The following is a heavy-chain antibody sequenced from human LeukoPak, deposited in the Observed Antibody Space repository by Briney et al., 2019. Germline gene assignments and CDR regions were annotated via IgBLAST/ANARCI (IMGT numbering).Heavy chain of an antibody. CDR1: GFTFSSYS. J-gene: IGHJ4*02. D-gene: IGHD2-15*01. V-gene: IGHV3-48*01. CDR2: ISSSSSTI. Sequence: GGSLRLSCAASGFTFSSYSMNWVRQAPGTGLEWVSYISSSSSTIYYADSVKGRFTISRDNAKNSLYLQMNSLRAEDTAVYYCARERFVVVVAATIFDYWGQGTLVTVSS. CDR3: ARERFVVVVAATIFDY.